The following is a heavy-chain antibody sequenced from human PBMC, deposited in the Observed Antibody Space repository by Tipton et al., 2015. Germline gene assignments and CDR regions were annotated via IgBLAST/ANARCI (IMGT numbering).Heavy chain of an antibody. J-gene: IGHJ3*02. CDR3: ATDRGLYGAHDAFDI. CDR1: GGAFSGHY. V-gene: IGHV4-34*01. CDR2: IHHGGST. Sequence: TLSLTCAVDGGAFSGHYWSWIRQSPGKGLEWIGEIHHGGSTKYNPSLESRLSISIDLIKRQFSLNLRSVTAADTAVYYCATDRGLYGAHDAFDIWGQGIMVTVAS. D-gene: IGHD4-17*01.